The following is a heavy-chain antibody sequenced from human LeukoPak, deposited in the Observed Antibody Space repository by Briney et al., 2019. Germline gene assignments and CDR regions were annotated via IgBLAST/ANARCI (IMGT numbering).Heavy chain of an antibody. J-gene: IGHJ4*02. V-gene: IGHV3-23*01. CDR1: GFTFSSYA. CDR3: AKDATGYSSGGGYFDY. D-gene: IGHD6-19*01. Sequence: PGGSLRLSCAASGFTFSSYAMSWVRQAPGKGLEWVSAISGSGGSTYYADSVKGRFTISRDNSENTLYLQMNSLRAEDTAMYYCAKDATGYSSGGGYFDYWGQGALVTVSS. CDR2: ISGSGGST.